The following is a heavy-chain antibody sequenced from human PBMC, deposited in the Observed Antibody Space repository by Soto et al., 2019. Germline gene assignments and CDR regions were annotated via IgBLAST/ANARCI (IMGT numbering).Heavy chain of an antibody. CDR1: GFTFSSYA. V-gene: IGHV3-30-3*01. CDR3: AREIAPAGCFDY. CDR2: ISYDGSNK. D-gene: IGHD6-13*01. J-gene: IGHJ4*02. Sequence: QVQLVESGGGVVQPGRSLRLSCAASGFTFSSYAMHWVRQAPGKGLEWVAVISYDGSNKYYADSVKGRFTISRDNSKNTLYLQMNSLRAEDTAVYYCAREIAPAGCFDYWGQGTLVTVSS.